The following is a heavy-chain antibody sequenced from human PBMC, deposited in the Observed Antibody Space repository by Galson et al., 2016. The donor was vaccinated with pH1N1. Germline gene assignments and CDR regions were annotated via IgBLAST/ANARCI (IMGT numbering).Heavy chain of an antibody. CDR3: AKDKRSGWSVVGGFMDH. J-gene: IGHJ4*02. CDR1: GFTFRSYA. D-gene: IGHD6-19*01. V-gene: IGHV3-23*01. Sequence: SLRLSCAVSGFTFRSYAMNWVRQAPGKGPEWVSVISGSGTIHYADSVRGRFTISRDHSNNTIYLHMNSLRAEDTGIYYCAKDKRSGWSVVGGFMDHWGQGTLVTVSS. CDR2: ISGSGTI.